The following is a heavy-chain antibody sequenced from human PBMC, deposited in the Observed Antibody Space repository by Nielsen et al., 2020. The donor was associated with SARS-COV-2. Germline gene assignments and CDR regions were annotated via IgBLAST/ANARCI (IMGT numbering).Heavy chain of an antibody. CDR1: GCTFSSYA. V-gene: IGHV1-69*13. Sequence: SVKVSCKASGCTFSSYAISWVRQAPGQGLEWMGGIIPIFGTANYAQKFQGRVTITADESTSTAYMELSSLRSEDTAVYYCARGGAYGSGSYYSSLNYYYYGMDVWGQGTTVTVSS. CDR3: ARGGAYGSGSYYSSLNYYYYGMDV. CDR2: IIPIFGTA. J-gene: IGHJ6*02. D-gene: IGHD3-10*01.